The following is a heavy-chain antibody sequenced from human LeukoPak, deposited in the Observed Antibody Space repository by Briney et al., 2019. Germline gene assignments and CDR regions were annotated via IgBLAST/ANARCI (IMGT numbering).Heavy chain of an antibody. CDR2: ISYDGSNK. CDR1: GFTFSSYA. CDR3: ARDRVASSGQYNWFDP. V-gene: IGHV3-30*04. D-gene: IGHD6-19*01. J-gene: IGHJ5*02. Sequence: GRSLRLSCAASGFTFSSYAMHWIRQAPGKGLEWVAVISYDGSNKYYADSVKGRFTISRDNAKNSLYLQMNSLRAEDTAVYYCARDRVASSGQYNWFDPWGQGTLVTVSS.